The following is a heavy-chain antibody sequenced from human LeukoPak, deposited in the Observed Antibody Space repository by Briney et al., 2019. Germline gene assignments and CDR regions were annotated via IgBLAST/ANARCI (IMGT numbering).Heavy chain of an antibody. Sequence: ASVKVSCKASGYTFTSYGISWVRQAPGQGLEWMGWISAYNGNTNYAQKLQGRVTMTTDTSTSTAYMELRSLRSDDTAVYYCARDQGYDFWSGAYYYYYYMDVWGKGITVTVSS. CDR1: GYTFTSYG. D-gene: IGHD3-3*01. CDR2: ISAYNGNT. CDR3: ARDQGYDFWSGAYYYYYYMDV. V-gene: IGHV1-18*01. J-gene: IGHJ6*03.